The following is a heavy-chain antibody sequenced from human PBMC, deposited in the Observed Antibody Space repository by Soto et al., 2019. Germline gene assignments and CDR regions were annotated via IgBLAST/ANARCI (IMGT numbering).Heavy chain of an antibody. J-gene: IGHJ6*03. V-gene: IGHV4-39*01. CDR1: GGSISSRSYC. CDR3: ANGGYCSSTSCDYYYYYMDV. D-gene: IGHD2-2*01. CDR2: IYYSGST. Sequence: LVMMSLPWTVFGGSISSRSYCCGWIRQPPGKGLEWIGSIYYSGSTYYNPSLKSRVTISVDTSKNQFSLKLSSVTAADTAVYYCANGGYCSSTSCDYYYYYMDVWGKGTTVTVSS.